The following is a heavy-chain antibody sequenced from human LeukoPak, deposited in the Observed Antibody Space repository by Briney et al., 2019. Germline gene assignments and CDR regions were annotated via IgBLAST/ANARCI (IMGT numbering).Heavy chain of an antibody. CDR1: GYSISSDGDY. CDR3: ARGPQYAFNWFDP. CDR2: IHYSGSP. Sequence: SETLSLTCTVSGYSISSDGDYWAWIRQPPGKGLEWIGSIHYSGSPYYNPSLKSRVTISVDMSRNQLSLKLTSVTAADTAVYSCARGPQYAFNWFDPWGQGTLGTVSS. J-gene: IGHJ5*02. D-gene: IGHD2-2*01. V-gene: IGHV4-39*07.